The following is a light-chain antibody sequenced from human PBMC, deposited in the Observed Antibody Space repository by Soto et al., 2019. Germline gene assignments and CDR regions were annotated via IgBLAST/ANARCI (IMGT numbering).Light chain of an antibody. V-gene: IGKV3D-7*01. J-gene: IGKJ1*01. Sequence: PGERVTLSCRASQRVSSSYLTWYQQEPGQAPRLLIYGASTRATSIPARFSGSGSGTDFTLTISSLQPEDFAVYYCQQDYNLLTWTFGQGTKVEIK. CDR3: QQDYNLLTWT. CDR2: GAS. CDR1: QRVSSSY.